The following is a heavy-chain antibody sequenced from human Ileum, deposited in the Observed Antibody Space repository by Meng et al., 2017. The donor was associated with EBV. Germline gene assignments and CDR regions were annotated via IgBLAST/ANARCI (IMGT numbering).Heavy chain of an antibody. V-gene: IGHV1-3*01. CDR1: GYKFDDYS. CDR2: INPGIGST. D-gene: IGHD2-15*01. Sequence: VLLLQSGADMKKPGASVEISCTASGYKFDDYSIQWLRQAPGQRLEWLGWINPGIGSTYDSKTIRGRLTITMDTSASTVYMRLTSLTSEDTAVYYCAREEGGRFDSWGQGTLVTVSS. J-gene: IGHJ4*02. CDR3: AREEGGRFDS.